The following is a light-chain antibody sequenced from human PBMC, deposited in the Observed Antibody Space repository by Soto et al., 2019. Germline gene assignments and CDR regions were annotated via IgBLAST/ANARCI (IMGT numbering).Light chain of an antibody. Sequence: MPMTQSSSTLSASVGDRVTITCRASQSISSWLAWYQQKPGKAPKLLIYDASSLESGVPSRFSGRGSGTEFTLTISSLQTDDFATYYWQQDNRESGTLCQGTKVDSK. V-gene: IGKV1-5*01. CDR1: QSISSW. J-gene: IGKJ1*01. CDR2: DAS. CDR3: QQDNRESGT.